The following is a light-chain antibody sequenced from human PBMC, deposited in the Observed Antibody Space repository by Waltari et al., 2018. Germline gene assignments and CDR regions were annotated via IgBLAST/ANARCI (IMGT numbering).Light chain of an antibody. CDR1: QSVSRAF. V-gene: IGKV3-20*01. CDR2: GAS. J-gene: IGKJ1*01. Sequence: EIVLTQSPGTLSLSLGERATGPCRASQSVSRAFAWYQQKPGQAPRLLIYGASTRATGIPDRFSGSGSGTDFSLTISRLEPDDFAVYYCQHYLRLPVTFGQGTTVEI. CDR3: QHYLRLPVT.